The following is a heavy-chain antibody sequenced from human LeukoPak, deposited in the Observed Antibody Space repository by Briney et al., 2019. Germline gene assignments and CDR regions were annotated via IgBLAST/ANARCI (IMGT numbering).Heavy chain of an antibody. J-gene: IGHJ3*02. CDR1: GFTFSSYW. Sequence: GGSLRLSCAASGFTFSSYWMSWVRQAPGKGLEWVANIKQDGSEKYYVDSVKGRFTISRDNAKSSLYLQMNSLRAEDTAVYYCARGGDYDFWSGYYRGAFDIWGQGTMVTVSS. V-gene: IGHV3-7*01. CDR3: ARGGDYDFWSGYYRGAFDI. D-gene: IGHD3-3*01. CDR2: IKQDGSEK.